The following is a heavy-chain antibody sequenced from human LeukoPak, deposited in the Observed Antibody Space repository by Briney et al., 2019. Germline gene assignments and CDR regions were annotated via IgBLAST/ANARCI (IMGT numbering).Heavy chain of an antibody. CDR1: GYTLTELS. J-gene: IGHJ4*02. Sequence: GASVKVSCKVSGYTLTELSMHWVRQAPGKGLEWMGGFDPEDGETIYAQKFQGRVTMTEDTSTDTAFMELSSLRSEDTAVYYCATDVVDTAMGPCDYWGQGTLVTVSS. V-gene: IGHV1-24*01. D-gene: IGHD5-18*01. CDR3: ATDVVDTAMGPCDY. CDR2: FDPEDGET.